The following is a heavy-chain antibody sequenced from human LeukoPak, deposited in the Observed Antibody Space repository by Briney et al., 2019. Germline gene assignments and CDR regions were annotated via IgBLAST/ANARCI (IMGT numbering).Heavy chain of an antibody. CDR3: AKGGITMIVVVINPFDY. CDR1: GFTLSSYA. Sequence: GGSLRLSCAAPGFTLSSYAMSWVSQAPGKGLEWVSAISGSGGSTYSADSVKGRFTISRDNSKNTLYLQMNSLRAEDTAVYYCAKGGITMIVVVINPFDYWGQGTLVTVSS. D-gene: IGHD3-22*01. V-gene: IGHV3-23*01. J-gene: IGHJ4*02. CDR2: ISGSGGST.